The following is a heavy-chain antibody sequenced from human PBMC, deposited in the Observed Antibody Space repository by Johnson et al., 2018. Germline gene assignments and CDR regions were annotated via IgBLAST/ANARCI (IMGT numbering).Heavy chain of an antibody. CDR3: ARDPRLSGDGSGSKIPRDYYYYYGMDV. Sequence: VQLQESGGGLVQPGGSLRLSCAASGFTFSSYWMHWVRQAPGKGLVWVSRINSAGSSTSYADSVKGRFTISRDTAKTTAYQQMNSLRAADTAVYYCARDPRLSGDGSGSKIPRDYYYYYGMDVWGQGTTVTVSS. V-gene: IGHV3-74*01. CDR2: INSAGSST. CDR1: GFTFSSYW. D-gene: IGHD3-10*01. J-gene: IGHJ6*02.